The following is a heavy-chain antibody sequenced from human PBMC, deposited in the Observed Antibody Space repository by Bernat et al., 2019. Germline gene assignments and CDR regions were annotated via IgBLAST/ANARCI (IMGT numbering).Heavy chain of an antibody. CDR3: AKDTTAVDTYFDY. Sequence: EVQLLESGGGLVQPGGSLRLSCAASGFTFSSYAMSWVRQAPGKGLECVSAISGSGGSTYYADSVKGRFTISRDNSKNTLYLQMNSLRAEDTAVYYCAKDTTAVDTYFDYWGQGTLVTVSS. CDR2: ISGSGGST. D-gene: IGHD6-13*01. CDR1: GFTFSSYA. V-gene: IGHV3-23*01. J-gene: IGHJ4*02.